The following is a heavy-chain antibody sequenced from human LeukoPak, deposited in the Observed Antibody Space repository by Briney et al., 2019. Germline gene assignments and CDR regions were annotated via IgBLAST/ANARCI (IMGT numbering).Heavy chain of an antibody. D-gene: IGHD3-10*01. Sequence: GGSLRLSCAASGFTFSSYAMSWVRQAPGKGLEWVSAISGSGGSTYYADSVKGRFTISRDNSKNTLYLQMNSLRAEDTAVYYCARDQRPLKSPLLWFGESGAFDIWGQGTMVTVSS. J-gene: IGHJ3*02. CDR2: ISGSGGST. CDR3: ARDQRPLKSPLLWFGESGAFDI. V-gene: IGHV3-23*01. CDR1: GFTFSSYA.